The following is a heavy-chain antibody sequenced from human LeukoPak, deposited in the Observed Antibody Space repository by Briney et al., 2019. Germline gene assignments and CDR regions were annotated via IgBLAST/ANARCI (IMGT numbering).Heavy chain of an antibody. D-gene: IGHD2-15*01. CDR2: ISGSGANT. CDR1: GFTFSSYA. V-gene: IGHV3-23*01. Sequence: GGSLRLSCAASGFTFSSYAMSWVRQAPGKGLEWVSAISGSGANTYYADSVKGRFTISRDNSKNTLSLQMNTLRTDDTAVYYCAKGRALEVVAAFNYWGQGTVVTVSS. J-gene: IGHJ4*02. CDR3: AKGRALEVVAAFNY.